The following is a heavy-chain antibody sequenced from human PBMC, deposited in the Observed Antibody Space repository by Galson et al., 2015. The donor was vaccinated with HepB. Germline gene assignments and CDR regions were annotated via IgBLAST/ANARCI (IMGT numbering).Heavy chain of an antibody. J-gene: IGHJ4*02. CDR2: ISYDGNNK. CDR1: GFTFSSYS. D-gene: IGHD4-17*01. CDR3: ARDLGATVTTAGFDY. V-gene: IGHV3-30*03. Sequence: SLRLSCAASGFTFSSYSMNWVRQAPGKGLEWVAVISYDGNNKYYADSVKGRFTISRDNSKNTLYLQMNSLRAEDTAVYYCARDLGATVTTAGFDYWGQGTLVTVSS.